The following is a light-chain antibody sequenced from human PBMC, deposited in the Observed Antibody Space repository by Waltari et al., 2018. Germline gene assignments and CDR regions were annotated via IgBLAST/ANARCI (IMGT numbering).Light chain of an antibody. V-gene: IGKV1-39*01. Sequence: DIHLTQSPSPLSSSVGDRVTITCRASQTINTYLTWYQQKPGKAPKLLIYTASTLQSGVPSRFSGSGFGTDFTLTISSLQPEDFATYYCQQSYSTPWTFGQGTKVEIK. CDR3: QQSYSTPWT. CDR2: TAS. J-gene: IGKJ1*01. CDR1: QTINTY.